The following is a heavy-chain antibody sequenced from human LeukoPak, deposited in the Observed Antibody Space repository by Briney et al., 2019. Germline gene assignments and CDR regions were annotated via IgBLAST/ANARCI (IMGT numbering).Heavy chain of an antibody. Sequence: GGSLRLSCAASGFTFDDYAMHWVRQAPGKGLEWVSGISWNSGSIGYADSVKGRFTISRDNAKNSLYLQMNSLRAEDTALYYCAKDISYYGSGSYYDYWGQGTLVTVSS. CDR1: GFTFDDYA. J-gene: IGHJ4*02. V-gene: IGHV3-9*01. D-gene: IGHD3-10*01. CDR3: AKDISYYGSGSYYDY. CDR2: ISWNSGSI.